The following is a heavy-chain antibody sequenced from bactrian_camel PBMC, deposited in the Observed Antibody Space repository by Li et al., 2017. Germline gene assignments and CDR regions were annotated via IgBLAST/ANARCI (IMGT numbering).Heavy chain of an antibody. V-gene: IGHV3S26*01. CDR1: ERRYSRNC. CDR2: IHSDGRT. J-gene: IGHJ4*01. D-gene: IGHD3*01. CDR3: AVDPLCSTTARFLRLTPDVPF. Sequence: HVQLVESGGGSVQPGESLRLSCALSERRYSRNCMAWFRQAPEKGREGVAAIHSDGRTIYADSVKGRFTISVGGAENTHYLQMNSLKPDGTAMYYCAVDPLCSTTARFLRLTPDVPFWGQGTQVTVS.